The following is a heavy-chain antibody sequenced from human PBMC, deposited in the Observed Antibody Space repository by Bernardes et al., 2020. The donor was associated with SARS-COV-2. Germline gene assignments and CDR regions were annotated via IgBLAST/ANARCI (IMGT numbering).Heavy chain of an antibody. CDR2: INSDGSVI. V-gene: IGHV3-74*01. CDR3: ARGTCCDGDCSKTPPEV. CDR1: GFFFSNAC. J-gene: IGHJ4*02. Sequence: GGSLRLSCAASGFFFSNACLHWVQKTPGKGLVWVSRINSDGSVIDYADSVKGRFTISRDNAKNTLHLQMNSLRAEDTAVYYCARGTCCDGDCSKTPPEVWGQGILVTVSS. D-gene: IGHD2-21*02.